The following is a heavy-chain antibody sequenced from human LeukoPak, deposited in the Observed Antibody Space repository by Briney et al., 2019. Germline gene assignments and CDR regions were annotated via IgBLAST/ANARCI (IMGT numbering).Heavy chain of an antibody. Sequence: SETLSLTCAVYGESLNGHYWSWIRQSPGKGLEWIGEGDDRGGTKFNPSLRSRATMSADTSKNQFSLRLTSMTAADTAVYYCARGFSSSSPDYWGQGTLVTVSS. J-gene: IGHJ4*02. D-gene: IGHD6-13*01. CDR2: GDDRGGT. CDR1: GESLNGHY. V-gene: IGHV4-34*01. CDR3: ARGFSSSSPDY.